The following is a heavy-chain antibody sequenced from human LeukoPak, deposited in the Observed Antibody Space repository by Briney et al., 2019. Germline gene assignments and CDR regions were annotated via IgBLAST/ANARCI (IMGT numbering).Heavy chain of an antibody. Sequence: GGSLRLSCAASGFTFSSYAMYWVRQAPGKGLEWVSYISSSGSTIYYADSVKGRFTISRDNAKNSLYLQMNSLRAEDTAVYYCARGGEWVRGVIDYWGQGTLVTVSS. J-gene: IGHJ4*02. CDR3: ARGGEWVRGVIDY. CDR2: ISSSGSTI. D-gene: IGHD3-10*01. V-gene: IGHV3-48*03. CDR1: GFTFSSYA.